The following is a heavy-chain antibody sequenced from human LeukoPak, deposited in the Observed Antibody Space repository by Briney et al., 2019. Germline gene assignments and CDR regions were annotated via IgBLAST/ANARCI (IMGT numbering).Heavy chain of an antibody. CDR1: GGSFSGYY. Sequence: SETLSLTCAVYGGSFSGYYWSWIRQPPGKGLEWIGEINHSGSTNYNPSLKSRVTMSVDTSKNQFSLKLSSVTAADTAVYYCARAEWLMYDYWGQGTLVTVSS. V-gene: IGHV4-34*01. CDR2: INHSGST. J-gene: IGHJ4*02. D-gene: IGHD3-3*01. CDR3: ARAEWLMYDY.